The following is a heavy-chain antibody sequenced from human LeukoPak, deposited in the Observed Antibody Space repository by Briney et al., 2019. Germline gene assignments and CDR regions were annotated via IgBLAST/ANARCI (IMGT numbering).Heavy chain of an antibody. D-gene: IGHD5-18*01. J-gene: IGHJ4*02. Sequence: GASVKVSRKASGYTFTGYYMHWVRQAPGQGLEWMGWINPNSGGTNYAQKFQGRVTMTRDTSISTAYMELSRLRSDDTAVYYCARDSDTAMVLFDYWGQGTLVTVSS. CDR2: INPNSGGT. CDR1: GYTFTGYY. CDR3: ARDSDTAMVLFDY. V-gene: IGHV1-2*02.